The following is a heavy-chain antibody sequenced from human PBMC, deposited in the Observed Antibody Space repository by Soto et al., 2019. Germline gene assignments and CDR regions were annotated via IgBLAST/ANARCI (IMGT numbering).Heavy chain of an antibody. CDR3: ARCGYSYASLGRKYYYYGMDV. J-gene: IGHJ6*02. V-gene: IGHV4-59*01. CDR1: GGSISSYY. Sequence: PSETLSLTCTVSGGSISSYYWSWIRQPPGKGLEWIGYIYYSGSTYYNPSLKSRVTISVDTSKNQFSLKLSSVTAADTAVYYCARCGYSYASLGRKYYYYGMDVWGQGTTVTVSS. CDR2: IYYSGST. D-gene: IGHD5-18*01.